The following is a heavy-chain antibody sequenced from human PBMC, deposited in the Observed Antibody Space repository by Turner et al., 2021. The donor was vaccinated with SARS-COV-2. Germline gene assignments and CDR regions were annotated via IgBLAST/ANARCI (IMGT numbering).Heavy chain of an antibody. D-gene: IGHD5-12*01. V-gene: IGHV3-23*01. CDR1: VFTFSSYA. J-gene: IGHJ4*02. CDR3: AKGPDIVATIWGTLFSGTFDY. CDR2: ISGSGGST. Sequence: VHLLESGGGLVQPGGSLSLSCAASVFTFSSYAMSWVRQAPGKGLEWVSAISGSGGSTYYAGSVKGRFTISRDNSKNTLYLQMNSLRAEDTAVYYCAKGPDIVATIWGTLFSGTFDYWGQGTLVTVSS.